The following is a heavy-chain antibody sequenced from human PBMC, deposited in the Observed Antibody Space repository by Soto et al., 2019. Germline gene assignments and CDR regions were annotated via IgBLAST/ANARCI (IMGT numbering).Heavy chain of an antibody. V-gene: IGHV3-23*01. CDR2: ISGSGGST. Sequence: EVQLLESGGGLVQPGGSLRLSCAASGFTFSSYAMSWVRQAPGKGLEWVSAISGSGGSTYYAHSVQGRFTISRDTSKTTPYMQMNRLRAEDTAVYYCAKGRYFDCLWPDTWLDAWGQGTLVTVSS. CDR1: GFTFSSYA. J-gene: IGHJ5*02. CDR3: AKGRYFDCLWPDTWLDA. D-gene: IGHD3-9*01.